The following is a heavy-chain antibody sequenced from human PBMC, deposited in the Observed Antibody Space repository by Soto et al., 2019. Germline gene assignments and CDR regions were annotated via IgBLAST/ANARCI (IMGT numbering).Heavy chain of an antibody. D-gene: IGHD3-3*01. J-gene: IGHJ6*03. CDR1: GFTFSSYA. Sequence: GGSLRLSCAASGFTFSSYAMSWVRQAPGKGLEWVSAISGSGGSTYYADSVKGRFTISRDNSKNTLYLQMNSLRAEDTAVYYCAKAISDFWSGSNYYYYMDVWGKGTTVTVSS. CDR2: ISGSGGST. V-gene: IGHV3-23*01. CDR3: AKAISDFWSGSNYYYYMDV.